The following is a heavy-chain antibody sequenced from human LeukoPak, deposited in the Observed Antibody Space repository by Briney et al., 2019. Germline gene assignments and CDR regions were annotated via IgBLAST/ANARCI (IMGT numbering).Heavy chain of an antibody. D-gene: IGHD4-17*01. CDR1: GFTFSSYE. Sequence: GGSLRLSCAGSGFTFSSYEMNWVRQAPGKGLEWVSYIRGSGTTISYADSVKGRFTISRDNAKNSLYLQMNSLRGKDTAIYYCARAAGDYVRFDYWGQGTLVTVSS. CDR3: ARAAGDYVRFDY. CDR2: IRGSGTTI. V-gene: IGHV3-48*03. J-gene: IGHJ4*02.